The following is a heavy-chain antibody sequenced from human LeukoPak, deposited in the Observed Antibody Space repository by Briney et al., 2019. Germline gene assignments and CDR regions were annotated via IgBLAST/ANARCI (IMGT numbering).Heavy chain of an antibody. J-gene: IGHJ4*02. Sequence: PSETLSLTFTVSGYSISSGYYWGWIRQPPGKGLEWIGEINHSGRTNYNPSLKSRVTISVDTSKKQFSLKLSSVTAADTAVYCCARGVDYYGVWGQGTLVTVSS. CDR2: INHSGRT. V-gene: IGHV4-38-2*02. D-gene: IGHD3-10*01. CDR1: GYSISSGYY. CDR3: ARGVDYYGV.